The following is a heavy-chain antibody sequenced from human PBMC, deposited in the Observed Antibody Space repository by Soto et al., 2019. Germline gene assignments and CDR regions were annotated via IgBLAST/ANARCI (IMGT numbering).Heavy chain of an antibody. CDR2: INPAGTIT. CDR1: GFPFSHYW. J-gene: IGHJ5*02. CDR3: TSDTFGLRDT. V-gene: IGHV3-74*01. Sequence: MQMVESGGGSVQPGGSLRLSCAASGFPFSHYWMHWVRQTPGKGLVWVSRINPAGTITNYADSVEGRFTISRDNADSALFLQMNSLSAEDTAIYYCTSDTFGLRDTWGQETLVTVSS. D-gene: IGHD3-16*01.